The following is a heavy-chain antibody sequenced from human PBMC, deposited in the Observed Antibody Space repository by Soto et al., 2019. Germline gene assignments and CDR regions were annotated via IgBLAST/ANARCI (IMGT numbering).Heavy chain of an antibody. CDR1: GGTFSSYA. D-gene: IGHD6-6*01. J-gene: IGHJ6*02. V-gene: IGHV1-69*01. CDR3: ARMYSSSFYYGMDV. CDR2: IIPIFGTA. Sequence: QVQVVQSGAEVKKPGSSVKVSCKASGGTFSSYAISWVRQAPGQGLEWMGGIIPIFGTANYAQKFQGRVTITADESTSTAYMELSSLRSEDTAVYYCARMYSSSFYYGMDVWGQGTTVTVSS.